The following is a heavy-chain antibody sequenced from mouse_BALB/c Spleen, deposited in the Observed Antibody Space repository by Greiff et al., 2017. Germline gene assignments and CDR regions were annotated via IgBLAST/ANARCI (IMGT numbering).Heavy chain of an antibody. CDR1: GFTFSSYA. J-gene: IGHJ4*01. CDR2: ISSGGST. Sequence: EVQGVESGGGLVKPGGSLKLSCAASGFTFSSYAMSWVRQTPEKRLEWVASISSGGSTYYPDSVKGRFTISRDNARNILYLQMSSLRSEDTAMYYCARGGFFYAMDYWGQGTSVTVSS. V-gene: IGHV5-6-5*01. CDR3: ARGGFFYAMDY.